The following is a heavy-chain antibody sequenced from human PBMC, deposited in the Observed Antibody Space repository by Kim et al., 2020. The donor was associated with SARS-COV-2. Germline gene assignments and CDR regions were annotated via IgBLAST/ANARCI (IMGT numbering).Heavy chain of an antibody. Sequence: GGSLRLSCAASGFTFGDYAMHWVRQAPGKGLEWVSGISWNSGSIGYADSVKGRFTISRDNAKNSLYLQMNSLRAEDTALYYCAKSPHYYDSSGLTFDYWGQGTLVTVSS. J-gene: IGHJ4*02. D-gene: IGHD3-22*01. CDR3: AKSPHYYDSSGLTFDY. CDR2: ISWNSGSI. V-gene: IGHV3-9*01. CDR1: GFTFGDYA.